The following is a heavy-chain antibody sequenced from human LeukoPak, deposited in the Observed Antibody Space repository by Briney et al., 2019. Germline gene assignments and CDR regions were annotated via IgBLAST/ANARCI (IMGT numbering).Heavy chain of an antibody. D-gene: IGHD6-19*01. CDR3: ASTNSSGFMDI. V-gene: IGHV5-10-1*01. Sequence: GESLKISFKGSGYSFSSYWISWVRQMPRKGLEWMGRIDPSDSYTNYRPSFQGHVTISADKSISTAYLQWSSLKASDTSTYYCASTNSSGFMDIWGQGTTVTVSS. CDR2: IDPSDSYT. CDR1: GYSFSSYW. J-gene: IGHJ6*02.